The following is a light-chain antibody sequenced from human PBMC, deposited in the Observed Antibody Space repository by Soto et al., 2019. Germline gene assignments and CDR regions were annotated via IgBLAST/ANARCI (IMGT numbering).Light chain of an antibody. Sequence: DIQMTQTPSSLSASVGDRVTITCQASQDISNYLNWYQQKPGKAPKLLISDASTLEAGVTSRFSGSGSGTDFTFAISSLQPEDIATYYCQQYNTYSRTFGQGTKVDIK. CDR3: QQYNTYSRT. V-gene: IGKV1-33*01. CDR1: QDISNY. CDR2: DAS. J-gene: IGKJ1*01.